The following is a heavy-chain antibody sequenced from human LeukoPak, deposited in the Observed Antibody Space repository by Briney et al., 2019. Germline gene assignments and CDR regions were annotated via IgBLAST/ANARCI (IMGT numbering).Heavy chain of an antibody. CDR3: AKDFETVRIAVPEELWFDP. Sequence: GGSLRLSCAASGFTFSSYAMSWVCQAPGKGLEWVSAISGSGGSTYYADSVKGRFTISRDNSKNTLYLRMNSRRAEDTAVYYCAKDFETVRIAVPEELWFDPWGQGTLVTVSS. CDR1: GFTFSSYA. J-gene: IGHJ5*02. D-gene: IGHD6-19*01. CDR2: ISGSGGST. V-gene: IGHV3-23*01.